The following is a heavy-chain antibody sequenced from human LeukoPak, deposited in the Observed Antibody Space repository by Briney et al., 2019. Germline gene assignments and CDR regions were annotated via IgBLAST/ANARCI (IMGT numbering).Heavy chain of an antibody. CDR1: GFTFSTYA. J-gene: IGHJ6*02. Sequence: GGSLRLSCAASGFTFSTYAVTWVRQAPGKGLEWVSAISSSGGSTYYADSVKGRFTISRDNSKSTLYLQMNSLRAEDTAVYFCSRYLILVHTLCCHYGMDVWGQGTTVTVSS. CDR3: SRYLILVHTLCCHYGMDV. CDR2: ISSSGGST. D-gene: IGHD2-2*01. V-gene: IGHV3-23*01.